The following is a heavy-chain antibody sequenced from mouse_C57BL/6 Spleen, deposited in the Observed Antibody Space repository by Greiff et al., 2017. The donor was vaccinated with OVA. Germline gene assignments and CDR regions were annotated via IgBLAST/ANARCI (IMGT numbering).Heavy chain of an antibody. CDR3: ARSLLLHAMGG. Sequence: QVQLQQPGAELVKPGASVKLSCKASGYTFTSYWMHWVKQRPGQGLEWIGMIHPNSGSTNYNEKFKSKATLTVDKSSSTAYMQLSSLTSEDSAVYYCARSLLLHAMGGWGQGTSVTVAS. CDR1: GYTFTSYW. J-gene: IGHJ4*01. CDR2: IHPNSGST. V-gene: IGHV1-64*01. D-gene: IGHD1-2*01.